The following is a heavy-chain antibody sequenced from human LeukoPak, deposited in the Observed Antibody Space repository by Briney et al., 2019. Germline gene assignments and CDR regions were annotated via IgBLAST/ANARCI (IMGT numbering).Heavy chain of an antibody. CDR3: ARARSGWWDPFDY. D-gene: IGHD6-19*01. J-gene: IGHJ4*02. CDR1: GGSISSYY. CDR2: IYYSGST. V-gene: IGHV4-59*01. Sequence: SETLSLTCTVSGGSISSYYWSWLRQPPGKGLEWVGYIYYSGSTNYNPSLKSRVTISVDTSKNQFSLKLSSVTAADTAVYYCARARSGWWDPFDYWGQGTLVTVSS.